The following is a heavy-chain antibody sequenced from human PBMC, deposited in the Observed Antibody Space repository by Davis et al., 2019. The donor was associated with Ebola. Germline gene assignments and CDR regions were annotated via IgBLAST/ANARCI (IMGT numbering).Heavy chain of an antibody. CDR2: ISSSGSTI. V-gene: IGHV3-48*04. CDR3: ARGDYHYYYYYGMDV. Sequence: PGGSLRLSCAASGFTFSSYAMSWVRQAPGKGLEWVSYISSSGSTIYYADSVKGRFTISRDNAKNSLYLQMNSLRAEDTAVYYCARGDYHYYYYYGMDVWGQGTAVTVSS. J-gene: IGHJ6*02. CDR1: GFTFSSYA. D-gene: IGHD4-17*01.